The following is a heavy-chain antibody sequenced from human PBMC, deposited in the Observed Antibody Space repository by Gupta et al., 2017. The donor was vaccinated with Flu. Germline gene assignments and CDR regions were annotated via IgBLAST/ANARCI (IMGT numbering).Heavy chain of an antibody. J-gene: IGHJ4*02. CDR3: AKSAAKVAGSYYFDY. CDR1: GFTLSSYA. D-gene: IGHD6-19*01. V-gene: IGHV3-23*01. Sequence: EVQLLESGGGMVQPGGSLRLSCAVSGFTLSSYAESWVRQAPGKGLEWVSSIGVGDTGSYYARSVKGRFTISRDNSKNTLFLQMNSLRAEDAAVYYCAKSAAKVAGSYYFDYWGQGSLVTVSS. CDR2: IGVGDTGS.